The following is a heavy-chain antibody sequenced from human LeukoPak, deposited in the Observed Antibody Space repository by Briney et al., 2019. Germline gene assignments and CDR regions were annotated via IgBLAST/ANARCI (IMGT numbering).Heavy chain of an antibody. V-gene: IGHV3-64*01. D-gene: IGHD1-26*01. J-gene: IGHJ4*02. Sequence: PGGSLRLSCAASGFTFSSSAMHWVRQAPGKGLEYVSGISSNGGSTYYANSVKGRFTISRDNFKNTLYLQMGGLKAEDIAVYYCARDSSSGSFWSSWKWFDYWGQETLVTASS. CDR3: ARDSSSGSFWSSWKWFDY. CDR1: GFTFSSSA. CDR2: ISSNGGST.